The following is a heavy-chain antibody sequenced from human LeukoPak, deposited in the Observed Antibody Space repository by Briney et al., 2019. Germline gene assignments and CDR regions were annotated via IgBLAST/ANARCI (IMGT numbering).Heavy chain of an antibody. Sequence: GGSLRLSCVASGLTFHDYSMHWVRQAPGKGLEWVSLISADGGSTFYADSVRGRFSISRDNSKNSLYLQMNSLRTEDTAMYYCAKESGKFDYWGQGTLVAVSS. J-gene: IGHJ4*02. CDR2: ISADGGST. CDR3: AKESGKFDY. V-gene: IGHV3-43*02. CDR1: GLTFHDYS.